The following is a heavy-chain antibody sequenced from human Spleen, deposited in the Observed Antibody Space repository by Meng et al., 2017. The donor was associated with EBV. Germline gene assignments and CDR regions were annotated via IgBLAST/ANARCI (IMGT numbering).Heavy chain of an antibody. J-gene: IGHJ4*02. D-gene: IGHD6-19*01. CDR3: ARKSEGQWLAHFDY. CDR1: GGSISSSNW. CDR2: VFHRGST. V-gene: IGHV4-4*02. Sequence: QLQEPGPGLGKLSGTLSLSFAVSGGSISSSNWWTWVRQPPGKGLEWIGEVFHRGSTNYNPSLKSRVTISIDKSKNQFSLNLTSVAATDTAVYYCARKSEGQWLAHFDYWGQGTLVTVSS.